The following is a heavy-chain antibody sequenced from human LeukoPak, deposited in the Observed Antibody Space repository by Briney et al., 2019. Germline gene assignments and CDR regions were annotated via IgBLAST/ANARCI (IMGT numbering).Heavy chain of an antibody. Sequence: PGGSLRLSCAASGFTFSSYAMSWVRQAPGKGLEWVSVIYSGGSTYYADSVKGRFTISRDNSKNTLYLQMNSLRAEDTAVYYCARDVPLRFDPWGQGTLVTVSS. CDR3: ARDVPLRFDP. CDR1: GFTFSSYA. V-gene: IGHV3-66*01. J-gene: IGHJ5*02. CDR2: IYSGGST.